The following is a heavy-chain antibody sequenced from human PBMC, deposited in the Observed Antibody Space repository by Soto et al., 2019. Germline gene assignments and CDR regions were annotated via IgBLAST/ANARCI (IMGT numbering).Heavy chain of an antibody. V-gene: IGHV3-33*08. CDR2: IRYDGSDE. CDR1: ASIFKGQG. CDR3: ARDGVGATTFFGFLDY. D-gene: IGHD1-26*01. J-gene: IGHJ4*02. Sequence: QVQMVESGGGVVQPGGSLRLSCAASASIFKGQGMHWVRQAPGKGLEWVAIIRYDGSDEHYGDSVEGRFTIPRDNSKNMLDLQMNSLRAEDTAVYYCARDGVGATTFFGFLDYWGQGTLVTVSS.